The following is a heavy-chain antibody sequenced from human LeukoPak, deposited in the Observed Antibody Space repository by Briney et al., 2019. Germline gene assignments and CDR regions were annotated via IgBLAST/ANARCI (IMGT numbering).Heavy chain of an antibody. CDR3: ARLVGVGVGATAMFDY. D-gene: IGHD1-26*01. Sequence: GESLKISCKGSGYSFTSYWIGWVRQMPGKGLEWMGIIYPGDSDTRYSPSFQGQVTISADKSISTAYLQWSSLKASDTAIYYCARLVGVGVGATAMFDYWGQGTLVTVSS. CDR1: GYSFTSYW. CDR2: IYPGDSDT. J-gene: IGHJ4*02. V-gene: IGHV5-51*01.